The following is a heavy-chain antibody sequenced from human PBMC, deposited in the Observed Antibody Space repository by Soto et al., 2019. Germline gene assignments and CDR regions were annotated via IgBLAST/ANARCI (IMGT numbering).Heavy chain of an antibody. V-gene: IGHV4-34*01. CDR1: GGSFSGYY. CDR3: ARVAGYYQENWFDP. J-gene: IGHJ5*02. Sequence: SETLSLTCAVYGGSFSGYYWSWIRQPPGKGLEWIGEINHSGSTNYNPSLKSRVTISVDTSKNQFSLKLSSVTAADTAVYYCARVAGYYQENWFDPWGQGTLVTVSS. CDR2: INHSGST. D-gene: IGHD3-10*01.